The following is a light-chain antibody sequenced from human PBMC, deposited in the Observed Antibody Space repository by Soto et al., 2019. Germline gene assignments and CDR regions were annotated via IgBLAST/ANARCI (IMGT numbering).Light chain of an antibody. J-gene: IGKJ1*01. V-gene: IGKV3-15*01. CDR2: GAS. CDR3: QQYNNWPQ. CDR1: QSVSSN. Sequence: IVVTQSPAIPSVSPGERATLYFRAGQSVSSNLAWYQQKPGHAPNLLISGASTRPTGIPTRFSGSGSGTEFTLTISSLQSEDFAVYYCQQYNNWPQFGQGTKVEIK.